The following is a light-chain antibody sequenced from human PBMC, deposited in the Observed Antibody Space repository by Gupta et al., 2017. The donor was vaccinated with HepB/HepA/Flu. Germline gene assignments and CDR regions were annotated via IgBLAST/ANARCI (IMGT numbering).Light chain of an antibody. CDR2: ERS. V-gene: IGKV2-30*01. CDR1: QSHGYSDGSIH. Sequence: DVVITRSHLSLPVTLGQPASIQCRSSQSHGYSDGSIHLNWFHQRPGRSPRRLIYERSQRDSGVPDRFSTSGSGTYFTVISIRVNATDAVLYYCRRALGPRYSLGQGTKVEIK. J-gene: IGKJ2*03. CDR3: RRALGPRYS.